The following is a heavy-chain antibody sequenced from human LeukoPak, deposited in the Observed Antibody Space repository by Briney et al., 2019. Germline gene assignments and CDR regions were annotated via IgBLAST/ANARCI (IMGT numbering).Heavy chain of an antibody. CDR1: GFTFSSYW. D-gene: IGHD1-26*01. CDR2: IKQDGSEK. Sequence: GGSLRLSCAASGFTFSSYWMSWVRQAPGKGLEWVANIKQDGSEKYYVDSVKGRFTISRDNAKNSLYLQMNSLRVEDTAVYYCARDKIVGATHFDYWGQGTLVTVSS. V-gene: IGHV3-7*01. J-gene: IGHJ4*02. CDR3: ARDKIVGATHFDY.